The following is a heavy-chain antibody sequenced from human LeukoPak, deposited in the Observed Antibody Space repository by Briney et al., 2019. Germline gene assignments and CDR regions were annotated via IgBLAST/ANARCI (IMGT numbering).Heavy chain of an antibody. CDR2: ISAYNGNT. Sequence: GASVKVSCKASGYTFTSYGISWVRQAPGQGLEWMGWISAYNGNTNYAQKLQGRVTMTTDTSTSTAYMELRSLRSDDTAVYYCARVETYYYGSGSYRHYYYYYMDGWGKGTTVTISS. V-gene: IGHV1-18*01. CDR3: ARVETYYYGSGSYRHYYYYYMDG. J-gene: IGHJ6*03. CDR1: GYTFTSYG. D-gene: IGHD3-10*01.